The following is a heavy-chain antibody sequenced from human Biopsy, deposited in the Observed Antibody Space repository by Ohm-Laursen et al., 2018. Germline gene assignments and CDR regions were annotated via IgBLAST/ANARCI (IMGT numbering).Heavy chain of an antibody. Sequence: PSDTLSLTCTVSGGSISNYYWSWVRQPPGKGLEWIGYISYSGSTNYNPSLRSRVTISLDTSKNQFSLKLNSVTAADTAVYYCGRREVVITHDAFDTWGQGTMVTVSS. D-gene: IGHD3-22*01. V-gene: IGHV4-59*08. CDR1: GGSISNYY. CDR2: ISYSGST. J-gene: IGHJ3*02. CDR3: GRREVVITHDAFDT.